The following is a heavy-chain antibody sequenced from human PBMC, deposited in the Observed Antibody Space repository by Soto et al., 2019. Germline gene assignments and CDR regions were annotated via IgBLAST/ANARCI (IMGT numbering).Heavy chain of an antibody. CDR1: GGSFSGYY. V-gene: IGHV4-34*01. D-gene: IGHD2-15*01. CDR2: INHSGST. CDR3: ARGQGGGTVYYYYYMDV. Sequence: SETLSLTCAVYGGSFSGYYWSWIRQPPGKGLEWIGEINHSGSTNYNPSLKSRVTISVDTSKNQFSLKLSSVTAADTAVYYCARGQGGGTVYYYYYMDVWGKGTTVTVSS. J-gene: IGHJ6*03.